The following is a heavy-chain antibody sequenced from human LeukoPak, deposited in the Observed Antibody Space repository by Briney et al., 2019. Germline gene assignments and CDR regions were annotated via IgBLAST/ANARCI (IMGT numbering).Heavy chain of an antibody. Sequence: SETLSLTCTVSGGSISSSSYYWGWIRQPPGKGLEWIGSIYYSGSTYYNPSLKSRVTISVDTSKNQFSLKLSSVTAADTAVYYCAGHFEDLLYRWYFDLWGRGTLVTVSS. CDR1: GGSISSSSYY. CDR3: AGHFEDLLYRWYFDL. J-gene: IGHJ2*01. V-gene: IGHV4-39*01. CDR2: IYYSGST. D-gene: IGHD2-8*01.